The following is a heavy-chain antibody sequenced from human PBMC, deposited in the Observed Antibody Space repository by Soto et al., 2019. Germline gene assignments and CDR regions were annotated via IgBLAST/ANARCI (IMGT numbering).Heavy chain of an antibody. CDR2: ISAYNGNT. V-gene: IGHV1-18*04. D-gene: IGHD2-15*01. CDR3: ARETGLGYCSGGSCGGYTNCFGP. J-gene: IGHJ5*02. CDR1: GYTFTSYG. Sequence: ASVKGSCKASGYTFTSYGISWVRQAPGQRLEWMGWISAYNGNTNYAQKLQGRGTMTTDTSTSTAYMELRSLRCADTDVYYCARETGLGYCSGGSCGGYTNCFGPWGKGTLVTVCS.